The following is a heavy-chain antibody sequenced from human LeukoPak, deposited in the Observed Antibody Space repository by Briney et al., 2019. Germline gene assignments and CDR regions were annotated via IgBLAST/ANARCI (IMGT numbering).Heavy chain of an antibody. J-gene: IGHJ4*02. CDR3: ARVPRRSDLNYYDSRGSGLNFDY. CDR2: ISAYNGNT. Sequence: GSVKVSCKASGYTFTSYGISWVRQAPGQGLEWMGWISAYNGNTNYAQKLQGKVTMTTDTSTSTAYMELRSMRSDDSAVYYCARVPRRSDLNYYDSRGSGLNFDYWGQGALVTVSS. V-gene: IGHV1-18*01. CDR1: GYTFTSYG. D-gene: IGHD3-22*01.